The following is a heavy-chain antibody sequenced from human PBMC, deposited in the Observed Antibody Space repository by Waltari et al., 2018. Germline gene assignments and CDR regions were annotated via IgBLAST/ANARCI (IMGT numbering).Heavy chain of an antibody. CDR3: ARSSGWKTLNVDY. D-gene: IGHD6-19*01. CDR1: GGSISSSY. V-gene: IGHV4-4*07. CDR2: IDASGST. Sequence: QVQLPESGPGLVKPPATLSLSCPVSGGSISSSYWSWIRQPAGKGLEWIGRIDASGSTNYNPSIKRRVTMSVDTSKNQFSLKLSSVTAADTAVYLCARSSGWKTLNVDYWGQGTLVSVSS. J-gene: IGHJ4*02.